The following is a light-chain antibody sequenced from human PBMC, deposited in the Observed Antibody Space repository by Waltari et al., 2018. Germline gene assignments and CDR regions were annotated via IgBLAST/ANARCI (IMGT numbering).Light chain of an antibody. J-gene: IGKJ5*01. CDR3: MQGTHWPIT. CDR1: QSLVYSDGNTY. Sequence: DVVMTQSPLSLPVTLGQPASISCRSSQSLVYSDGNTYLNWFQQRPGQSPRHLIYKLSNRDSGVPDRFSGSGSGTDFTLKISRVEAEDVGVYYCMQGTHWPITFGQGTRLEIK. V-gene: IGKV2-30*01. CDR2: KLS.